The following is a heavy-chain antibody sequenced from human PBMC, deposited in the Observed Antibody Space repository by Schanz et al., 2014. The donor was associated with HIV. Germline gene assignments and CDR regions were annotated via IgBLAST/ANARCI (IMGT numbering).Heavy chain of an antibody. CDR3: AKGWRGYSISSWVDY. D-gene: IGHD6-6*01. J-gene: IGHJ4*02. CDR1: GFTFDSYG. Sequence: QEQLVESGGGVVQPGRSLRLSCAASGFTFDSYGIHWVRQAPGKGLEWVAVISYDGTNKKFADSVRGRITISRDNSKNTLYLQMNSLRADDTAVYYCAKGWRGYSISSWVDYWGQGSLVTVSS. V-gene: IGHV3-30*18. CDR2: ISYDGTNK.